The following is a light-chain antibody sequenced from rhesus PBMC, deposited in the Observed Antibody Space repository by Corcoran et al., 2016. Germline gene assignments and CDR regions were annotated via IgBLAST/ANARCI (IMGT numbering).Light chain of an antibody. Sequence: EIVMTQSPATLSLSPGERATLSCRASQSVSSSLAWYQQKPGPAPKLLIYGASSRVTGIPDRFSGSVSGTEFTLSISSLEPEDVVVYDCQQDYSWPPTFGGGTKVELK. CDR2: GAS. J-gene: IGKJ4*01. CDR3: QQDYSWPPT. CDR1: QSVSSS. V-gene: IGKV3-42*01.